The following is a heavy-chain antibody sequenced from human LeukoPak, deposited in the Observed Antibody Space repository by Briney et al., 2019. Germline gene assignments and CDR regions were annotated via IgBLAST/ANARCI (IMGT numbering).Heavy chain of an antibody. CDR3: ASRPYYYGSGYLE. Sequence: SETLSLTCSVSGDSVSRSDSYWDWIRQPPGKGLEWIGTIYYSGRTYYSPSLKSRVTMSVDPSNNQFSLNLRPVTAADTPVYYWASRPYYYGSGYLEWGQGTLLSVSS. V-gene: IGHV4-39*01. CDR2: IYYSGRT. CDR1: GDSVSRSDSY. D-gene: IGHD3-22*01. J-gene: IGHJ1*01.